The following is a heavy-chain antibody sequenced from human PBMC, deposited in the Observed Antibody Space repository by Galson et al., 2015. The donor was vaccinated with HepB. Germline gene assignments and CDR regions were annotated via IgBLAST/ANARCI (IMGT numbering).Heavy chain of an antibody. CDR3: AKVAILGVTPHYFDY. CDR2: IGGSGSST. V-gene: IGHV3-23*01. J-gene: IGHJ4*02. CDR1: GFIFTRFA. Sequence: SLRLSRAASGFIFTRFAISWVRQAPGKGLEWVSSIGGSGSSTYYADSLKGRFTFSRDNSKNTVYLQMNSLRVEDTAVYYCAKVAILGVTPHYFDYWGQGTRVTVSS. D-gene: IGHD2-21*02.